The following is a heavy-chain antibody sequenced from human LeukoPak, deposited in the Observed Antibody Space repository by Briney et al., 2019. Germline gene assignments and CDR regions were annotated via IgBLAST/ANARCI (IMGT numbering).Heavy chain of an antibody. Sequence: GGSLRLSCAASGFTFSDYYMSWIRQAPGKGLEWVSYISSSGSTIYYADSVKGRFTISRDNSKNTLYLQMNSLRAEDTAVYYCAKMGGPMVRGVIIFPFDYWGQGTLVTVSS. D-gene: IGHD3-10*01. CDR1: GFTFSDYY. J-gene: IGHJ4*02. CDR3: AKMGGPMVRGVIIFPFDY. V-gene: IGHV3-11*01. CDR2: ISSSGSTI.